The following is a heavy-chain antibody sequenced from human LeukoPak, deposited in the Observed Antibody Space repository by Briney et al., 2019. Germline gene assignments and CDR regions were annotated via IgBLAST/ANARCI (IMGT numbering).Heavy chain of an antibody. CDR2: INWNGGLI. CDR3: ASAERWLQLLDY. CDR1: GLNLDYYG. V-gene: IGHV3-20*04. J-gene: IGHJ4*02. D-gene: IGHD5-24*01. Sequence: PGGSLRLSCVASGLNLDYYGMIWVRQAPGKGLEWVAAINWNGGLIDYADSVKGRFTISRDNAKNSLYLQMNSLRAEDTAVYYCASAERWLQLLDYWGQGTLVTVSS.